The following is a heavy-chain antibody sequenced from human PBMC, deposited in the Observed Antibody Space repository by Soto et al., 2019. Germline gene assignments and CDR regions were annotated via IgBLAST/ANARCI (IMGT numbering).Heavy chain of an antibody. CDR2: VKSKTDGGSS. Sequence: GGSLRLSCVASGFPFTNAWINWVRQVPGKGLEWVGRVKSKTDGGSSDYAAAVKGRFTISRDNSKNTLYLQMNSLRAEDTAVYYCAKDEVRAARGLRRIRDVDYWGQGTLVTVSS. CDR1: GFPFTNAW. V-gene: IGHV3-15*07. J-gene: IGHJ4*02. D-gene: IGHD6-6*01. CDR3: AKDEVRAARGLRRIRDVDY.